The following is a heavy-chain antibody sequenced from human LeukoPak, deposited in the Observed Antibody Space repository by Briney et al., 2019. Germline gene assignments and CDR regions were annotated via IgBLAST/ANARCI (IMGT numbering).Heavy chain of an antibody. J-gene: IGHJ4*02. CDR2: IYGGGTT. D-gene: IGHD6-19*01. V-gene: IGHV4-59*08. Sequence: SETLSLTCSVSGGSISGYYWSWIRQPPGKGLEWIGYIYGGGTTNYNPSLKSRVTISVDTSKNQFSLKLSSVTAADTAVYYCASQIAVASPFPYFFDYWGQGTLVTVSS. CDR3: ASQIAVASPFPYFFDY. CDR1: GGSISGYY.